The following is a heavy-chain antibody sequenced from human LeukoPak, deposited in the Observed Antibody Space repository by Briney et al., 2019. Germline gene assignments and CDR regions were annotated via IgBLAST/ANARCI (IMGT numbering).Heavy chain of an antibody. J-gene: IGHJ4*02. D-gene: IGHD2-15*01. CDR1: GFSFSTYA. Sequence: GTLRLSCAASGFSFSTYAMSWVRQDQGRGLEWVADIISCGCNTYYPSSLKVRFPISKDNSKNTLHLQMISLRAEDTAVYHCVRQLGYCSGGSCYFYYWGQGTLVTVSS. CDR2: IISCGCNT. CDR3: VRQLGYCSGGSCYFYY. V-gene: IGHV3-23*01.